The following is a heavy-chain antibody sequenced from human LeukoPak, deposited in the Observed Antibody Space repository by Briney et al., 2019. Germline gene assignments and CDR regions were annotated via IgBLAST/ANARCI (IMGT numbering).Heavy chain of an antibody. CDR1: GFTFSSYS. V-gene: IGHV3-21*01. CDR3: ARDLVVPAAMDAFDI. Sequence: GGSLRLSCAASGFTFSSYSMNWVRQAPGKGLEWVSSISSSSSYIYYADSVKGRFTISRDNAKNSPYLQMKSLRAEDTAVYYCARDLVVPAAMDAFDIWGQGTMVTVSS. CDR2: ISSSSSYI. J-gene: IGHJ3*02. D-gene: IGHD2-2*01.